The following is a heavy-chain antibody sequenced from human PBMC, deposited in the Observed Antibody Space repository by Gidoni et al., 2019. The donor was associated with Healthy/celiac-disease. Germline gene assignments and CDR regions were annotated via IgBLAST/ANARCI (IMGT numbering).Heavy chain of an antibody. CDR1: GFTFSRYA. Sequence: EVQLLESGGGLVQPGGSLRLSCVASGFTFSRYAMSWVRQAPGKVLEWVSAISGSGGSTYYADSVKGRFTISRDNSKNTLYLKMNSPRAEDTAVYYCAKDRNSRRFLEWLPSDYWGQGTLVTVSS. D-gene: IGHD3-3*01. V-gene: IGHV3-23*01. CDR2: ISGSGGST. J-gene: IGHJ4*02. CDR3: AKDRNSRRFLEWLPSDY.